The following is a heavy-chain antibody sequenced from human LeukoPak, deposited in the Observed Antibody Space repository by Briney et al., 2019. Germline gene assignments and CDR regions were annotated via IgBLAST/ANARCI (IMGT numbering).Heavy chain of an antibody. CDR1: GFTCSSYG. J-gene: IGHJ4*02. V-gene: IGHV3-33*01. Sequence: GGSLRLSCAASGFTCSSYGMEWVRQAPGKGVEGGAVIWYDGSNKYYADSVKGRFTISRDNSNNTLYLQMNSLRAEDTAVYYCARDRGYCSSTSCPLDYWGQGTLVTVSS. D-gene: IGHD2-2*01. CDR3: ARDRGYCSSTSCPLDY. CDR2: IWYDGSNK.